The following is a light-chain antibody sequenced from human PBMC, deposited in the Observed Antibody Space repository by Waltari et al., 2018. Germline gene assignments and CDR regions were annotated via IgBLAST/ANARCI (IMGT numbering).Light chain of an antibody. Sequence: DIQMTQSPSTLSASIGDRVTITCRASQYISNWLAWYQQKPGTAPNVLIYKASTLESGVPSRFSRSVSGTEFTLTIRSLQPEDFATYHCQQYHSYPHTFGQGTKLEIK. CDR2: KAS. CDR3: QQYHSYPHT. J-gene: IGKJ2*01. CDR1: QYISNW. V-gene: IGKV1-5*03.